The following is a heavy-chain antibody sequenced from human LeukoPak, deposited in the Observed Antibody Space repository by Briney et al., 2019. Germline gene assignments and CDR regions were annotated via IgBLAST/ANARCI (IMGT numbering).Heavy chain of an antibody. CDR2: MYISGSN. V-gene: IGHV4-4*07. Sequence: SETLSLTCTVSGGSISRHYWSWIRQPAGKGLEWIGRMYISGSNNYNPSLKSRVTMSLDTSKNQFSLNLSSVTAADTAVYYCARENESSGYNGYHFESWGQGTLVTVSS. CDR3: ARENESSGYNGYHFES. D-gene: IGHD3-22*01. J-gene: IGHJ4*02. CDR1: GGSISRHY.